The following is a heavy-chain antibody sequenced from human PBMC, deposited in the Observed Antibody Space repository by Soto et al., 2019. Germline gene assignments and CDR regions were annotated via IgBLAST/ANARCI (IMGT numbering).Heavy chain of an antibody. J-gene: IGHJ1*01. CDR1: GGTFSSYT. CDR2: IIPSRGST. CDR3: ARGCSSTFEQYFQH. V-gene: IGHV1-46*01. Sequence: ASVKVSCKASGGTFSSYTISWVRQAPGQGLEWMGIIIPSRGSTNYAQKFQGRVTMTRDKCTSTVYMELSSLRSEDTAVYYCARGCSSTFEQYFQHWGQGTLVTVSS. D-gene: IGHD2-2*01.